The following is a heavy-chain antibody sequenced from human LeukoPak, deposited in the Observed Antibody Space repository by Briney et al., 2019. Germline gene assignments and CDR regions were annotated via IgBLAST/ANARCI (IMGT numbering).Heavy chain of an antibody. CDR3: ARTYGSGSYLRMYY. V-gene: IGHV4-39*01. CDR1: GGSISSSTYY. Sequence: SETLSLTCTVSGGSISSSTYYWGWIRQPPGKGLEWIGSIYYSGSTYYNPSLKSRVTISVDTSKNQLSLKLSSVTAADTAAYFCARTYGSGSYLRMYYWGQGTLVTVSS. D-gene: IGHD3-10*01. J-gene: IGHJ4*02. CDR2: IYYSGST.